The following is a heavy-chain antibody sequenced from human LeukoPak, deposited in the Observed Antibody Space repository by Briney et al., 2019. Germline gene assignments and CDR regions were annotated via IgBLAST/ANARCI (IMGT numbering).Heavy chain of an antibody. Sequence: PGGSLRLSCADSGFTFSNYWMHWVRQDPGKGLVWVSRISGDGTSTSYADSVKGRFTISRDNARSTLYLQMNSLRAEDTAMYFCVRTPRGYNSGTFFDYWGQGTLVTVSS. CDR1: GFTFSNYW. CDR2: ISGDGTST. J-gene: IGHJ4*02. CDR3: VRTPRGYNSGTFFDY. D-gene: IGHD6-19*01. V-gene: IGHV3-74*01.